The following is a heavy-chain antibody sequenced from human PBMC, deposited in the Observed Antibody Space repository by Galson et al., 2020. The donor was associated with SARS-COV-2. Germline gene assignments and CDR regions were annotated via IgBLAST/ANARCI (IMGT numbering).Heavy chain of an antibody. CDR2: IIPMFATP. Sequence: SVKVSCKASGGSFSNYGISWVRQAPGQGLEWMGGIIPMFATPNYAQKFAGRVTISADQSTTTAYMELSSLTSEDTAVYYCARGGSGYCTRTSCYGPNASWGQGTLVTVSS. D-gene: IGHD2-2*01. CDR3: ARGGSGYCTRTSCYGPNAS. V-gene: IGHV1-69*13. CDR1: GGSFSNYG. J-gene: IGHJ5*02.